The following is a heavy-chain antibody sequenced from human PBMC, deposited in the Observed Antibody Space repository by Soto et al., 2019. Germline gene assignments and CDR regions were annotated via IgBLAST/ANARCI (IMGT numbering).Heavy chain of an antibody. CDR3: ASDRPYSSGRGKWFDL. CDR1: GYSFTSYG. J-gene: IGHJ5*02. CDR2: ISVYNSNT. V-gene: IGHV1-18*01. D-gene: IGHD3-10*01. Sequence: QVQMVQSGTEVKKPGASVKVSCKASGYSFTSYGIILVRQVPGQGLEWMGWISVYNSNTKYAQKLKGRVTMTTDTSTSTDYMELRSLGTDDTAVYYCASDRPYSSGRGKWFDLWGQGTLVTVSS.